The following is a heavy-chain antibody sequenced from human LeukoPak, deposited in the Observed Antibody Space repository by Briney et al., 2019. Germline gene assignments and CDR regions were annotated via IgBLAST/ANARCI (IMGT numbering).Heavy chain of an antibody. CDR2: IYPGDSDT. V-gene: IGHV5-51*01. J-gene: IGHJ6*03. CDR3: ARQTNDYGDYADYYYYYMDV. D-gene: IGHD4-17*01. CDR1: GYSFTSYW. Sequence: HGESLKISCKGSGYSFTSYWIGWVRQMPGKGLEWMGIIYPGDSDTRYSPSFQGQVTISADKSISTAYLQWSSLKASDTAMYYCARQTNDYGDYADYYYYYMDVWGKGTTVTVSS.